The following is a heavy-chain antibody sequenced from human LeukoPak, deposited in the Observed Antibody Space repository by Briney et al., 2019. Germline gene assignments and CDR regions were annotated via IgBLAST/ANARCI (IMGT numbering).Heavy chain of an antibody. CDR2: IYTSGST. V-gene: IGHV4-4*07. CDR3: ARDKSEGTWGGSYYHYYYYMDV. Sequence: SETLSLTCTVSGGSISSYYWSWIRQPAGKGLEWIGRIYTSGSTNYNPSLKSRVTMSVDTSKNQFSLKLSSVTAADTAVYYCARDKSEGTWGGSYYHYYYYMDVWGKGTTVTVSS. J-gene: IGHJ6*03. CDR1: GGSISSYY. D-gene: IGHD1-26*01.